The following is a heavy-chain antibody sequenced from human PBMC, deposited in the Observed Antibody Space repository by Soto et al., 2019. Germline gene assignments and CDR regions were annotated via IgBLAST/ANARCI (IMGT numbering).Heavy chain of an antibody. Sequence: EVQLLQSGGGLVQPGGSLRLSCAASGFTFSNYAMSWVRQAPGKGLEWVSAISGSGGRTDYADSVKGRFTISRDNSKSTLYLQMNSLRAGDTAVYYCAKDGWELLRGFDPWGQGTLVTVSS. CDR2: ISGSGGRT. CDR3: AKDGWELLRGFDP. J-gene: IGHJ5*02. CDR1: GFTFSNYA. D-gene: IGHD1-26*01. V-gene: IGHV3-23*01.